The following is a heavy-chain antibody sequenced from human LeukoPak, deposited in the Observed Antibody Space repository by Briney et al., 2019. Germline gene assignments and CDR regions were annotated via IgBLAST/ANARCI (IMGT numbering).Heavy chain of an antibody. J-gene: IGHJ6*03. V-gene: IGHV3-9*01. CDR3: AKGIYYYYYMDV. CDR2: ISWNSGSI. Sequence: GGSLRLSCAASGFTFSSYWMHWVRQAPGKGLEWVSGISWNSGSIGYADSVKGRFTISRDNAKNSLYLQMNSLRAEDTALYYCAKGIYYYYYMDVWGKGTTVTISS. CDR1: GFTFSSYW.